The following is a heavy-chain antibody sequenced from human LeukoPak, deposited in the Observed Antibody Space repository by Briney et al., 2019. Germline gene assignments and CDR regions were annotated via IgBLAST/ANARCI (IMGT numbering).Heavy chain of an antibody. D-gene: IGHD3-10*01. J-gene: IGHJ6*03. CDR2: INHSGST. CDR3: ARQSAVPMRLWFGELLHYYYMDV. V-gene: IGHV4-34*01. CDR1: GGSFSGYY. Sequence: SETLSLTCAVYGGSFSGYYWSWIRQPPGKGLEWIGEINHSGSTNYNPSLKSRVTISVDTSKNQFSLKLSSVTAADTAVYYCARQSAVPMRLWFGELLHYYYMDVWGEGTTVTISS.